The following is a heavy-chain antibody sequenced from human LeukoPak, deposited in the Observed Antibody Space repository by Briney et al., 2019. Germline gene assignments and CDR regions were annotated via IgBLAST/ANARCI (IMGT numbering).Heavy chain of an antibody. V-gene: IGHV3-64*01. J-gene: IGHJ3*02. D-gene: IGHD6-6*01. CDR2: ISSNGGST. Sequence: GGSLRLSCAASGFTFSSYAMHWVRQAPGKGLEYVSAISSNGGSTYYANSVKGRFTISRDNSKNTLYLQMGSLRAEDMAVYYCASTHSSSSFRAFDIWGQGTMVTVSS. CDR3: ASTHSSSSFRAFDI. CDR1: GFTFSSYA.